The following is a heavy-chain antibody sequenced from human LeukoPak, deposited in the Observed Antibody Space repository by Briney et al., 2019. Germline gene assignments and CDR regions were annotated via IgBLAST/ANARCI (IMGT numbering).Heavy chain of an antibody. J-gene: IGHJ6*03. V-gene: IGHV3-48*04. CDR2: ISSGSNTR. CDR1: GTTFDRYS. CDR3: ARERYLPSGGYYYMDV. Sequence: PGGSLRLSCVASGTTFDRYSMGWVRQAPGKGLEWVSYISSGSNTRLYAESVKGRFTISRDNSNDSLFLQMNSLRAEDSAVYYCARERYLPSGGYYYMDVWGKGTTVTVSS. D-gene: IGHD5-12*01.